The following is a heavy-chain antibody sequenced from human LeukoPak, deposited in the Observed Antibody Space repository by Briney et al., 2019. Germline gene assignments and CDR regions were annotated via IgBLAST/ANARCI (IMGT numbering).Heavy chain of an antibody. CDR2: IYHSGST. Sequence: PSETLSLTCTVSGYSISSGCYWGWIRQPPGKGLEGIGSIYHSGSTYYNPSLKSRVTISVDTSKNQFSLKLSSVTAADTAVYYCARGPRFQWDARRKNAFDIWGQGTMVTVSS. V-gene: IGHV4-38-2*02. CDR3: ARGPRFQWDARRKNAFDI. CDR1: GYSISSGCY. D-gene: IGHD1-26*01. J-gene: IGHJ3*02.